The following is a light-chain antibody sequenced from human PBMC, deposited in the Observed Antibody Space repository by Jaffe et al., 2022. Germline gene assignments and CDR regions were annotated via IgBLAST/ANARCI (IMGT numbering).Light chain of an antibody. CDR1: QSLLHSDGYNY. CDR2: LGS. CDR3: MQTLQHPFT. V-gene: IGKV2-28*01. Sequence: DIVMTQSPLSLPVTPGEPASISCKSSQSLLHSDGYNYLDWYLQKPGQSPQLLIYLGSNRASGVPDRFSGSGSGTDFTLEISRVEAEDVGVYYCMQTLQHPFTFGQGTRLDIK. J-gene: IGKJ5*01.